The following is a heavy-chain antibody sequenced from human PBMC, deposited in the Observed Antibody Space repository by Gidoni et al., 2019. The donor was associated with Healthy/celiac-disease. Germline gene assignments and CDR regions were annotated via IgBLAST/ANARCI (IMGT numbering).Heavy chain of an antibody. V-gene: IGHV3-30*04. Sequence: QLQLVASGGGVVQPGRSLRLPCAASGFTFSSYAMHWVRQAPVKGLEWVAVISYDGSNKYYADSVKGRFTISRDNSKNTLYLQMNSRRAEETAVYYCARWGGDGMDVWGQGTTVTVSS. CDR3: ARWGGDGMDV. J-gene: IGHJ6*02. D-gene: IGHD3-10*01. CDR2: ISYDGSNK. CDR1: GFTFSSYA.